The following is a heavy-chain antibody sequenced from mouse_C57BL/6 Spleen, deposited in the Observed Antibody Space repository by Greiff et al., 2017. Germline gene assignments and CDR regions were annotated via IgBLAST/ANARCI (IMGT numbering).Heavy chain of an antibody. V-gene: IGHV5-4*01. Sequence: EVKLVESGGGLVKPGGSLKLSCAASGFPFSSYAMSWVRQTPGKRLEWVATISDGGGSTYYPYNVKGRFPLSTDNAKNNLYLQMSHLKSEDTAMYYGARDREGYEHWFAYWGQGTLVTVSA. J-gene: IGHJ3*01. CDR3: ARDREGYEHWFAY. CDR1: GFPFSSYA. CDR2: ISDGGGST. D-gene: IGHD2-14*01.